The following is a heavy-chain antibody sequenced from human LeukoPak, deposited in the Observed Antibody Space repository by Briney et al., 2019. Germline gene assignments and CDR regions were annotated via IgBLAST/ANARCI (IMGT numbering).Heavy chain of an antibody. V-gene: IGHV3-15*01. CDR2: IKSKTDGGTT. J-gene: IGHJ3*02. CDR1: VFTFSNAW. CDR3: TSDLGAFDI. Sequence: PGGSLRLSCAASVFTFSNAWKSWVSHAPGKGLEWVGRIKSKTDGGTTNYAPPVEDRFTISRDDSKNTLYLQMNSLKTEDPAVYYCTSDLGAFDIWGQGTMVTVSS.